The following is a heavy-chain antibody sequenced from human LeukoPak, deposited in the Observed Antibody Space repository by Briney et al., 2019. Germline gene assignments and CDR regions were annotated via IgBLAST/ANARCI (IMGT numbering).Heavy chain of an antibody. CDR1: GTMFSSYA. J-gene: IGHJ5*01. CDR2: ISYDGSNK. D-gene: IGHD1-26*01. V-gene: IGHV3-30*03. Sequence: GGSLRLSCAASGTMFSSYAKHWVRQAPGKGLEWVAVISYDGSNKYYADSVKGRFTISRDDSKNTLYLRMNSLRTEDTAGYYXXXXXXXYSGTYLGFDSWGQGTLVTVSS. CDR3: XXXXXXYSGTYLGFDS.